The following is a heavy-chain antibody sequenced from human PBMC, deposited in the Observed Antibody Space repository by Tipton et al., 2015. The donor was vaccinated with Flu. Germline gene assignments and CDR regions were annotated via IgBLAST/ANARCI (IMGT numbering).Heavy chain of an antibody. D-gene: IGHD3-10*01. CDR1: GGSFSGYY. CDR2: INHSGST. Sequence: GLVKPSETLSLTCAVYGGSFSGYYWSWIRQPPGKGLEWIGEINHSGSTNYNPSLKSRVTISVDTSKNQFSLKLSSVTAADTAVYYCARVTYGSGRIGLDYWGQGTLVTVSS. V-gene: IGHV4-34*01. J-gene: IGHJ4*02. CDR3: ARVTYGSGRIGLDY.